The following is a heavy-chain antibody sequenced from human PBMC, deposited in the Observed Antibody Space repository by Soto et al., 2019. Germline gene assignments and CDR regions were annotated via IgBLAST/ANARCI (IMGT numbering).Heavy chain of an antibody. Sequence: SETLSLTCTVSGGSISSSGSYWGWIRQPPGKGLEWIGTVSYSGSTYYNPSFNSRVAISLDTSKNQFSLNLGSVTATDTALYYCTRRYSYGSGKYAVDVWGQGTTVTVSS. CDR1: GGSISSSGSY. CDR3: TRRYSYGSGKYAVDV. CDR2: VSYSGST. V-gene: IGHV4-39*01. J-gene: IGHJ6*02. D-gene: IGHD3-10*01.